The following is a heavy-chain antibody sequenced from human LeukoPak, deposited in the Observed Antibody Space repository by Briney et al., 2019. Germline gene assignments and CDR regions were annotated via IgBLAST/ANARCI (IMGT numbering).Heavy chain of an antibody. Sequence: PGGSLRLSCAASGFSFSSAWMNWVRQAPGKGLEWVARIKTKSDGVTTDYAPLVKVRTTISRDDSKNTLYLQMNSLNTEDTAVYYCTTGYARPRHDHYWGQGTLVIVSA. CDR3: TTGYARPRHDHY. J-gene: IGHJ4*02. CDR2: IKTKSDGVTT. CDR1: GFSFSSAW. D-gene: IGHD2-2*01. V-gene: IGHV3-15*07.